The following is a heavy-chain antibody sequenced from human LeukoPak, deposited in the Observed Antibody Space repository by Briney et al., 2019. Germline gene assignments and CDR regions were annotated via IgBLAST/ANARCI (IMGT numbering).Heavy chain of an antibody. CDR2: ISSSGSYI. V-gene: IGHV3-21*01. J-gene: IGHJ4*02. D-gene: IGHD5-18*01. CDR3: ARDPGYSYGHDY. Sequence: GGSLRLSCAASGFTFSSYSMNWVRQAPGKGLEWVSSISSSGSYIYYADSVKGRFTISRDNAKNSLYLQMNSLRAEDTAVYYCARDPGYSYGHDYWGQGTLVTVSS. CDR1: GFTFSSYS.